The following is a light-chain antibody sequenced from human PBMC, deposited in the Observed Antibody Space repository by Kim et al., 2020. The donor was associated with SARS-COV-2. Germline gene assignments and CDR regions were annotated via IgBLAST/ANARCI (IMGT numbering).Light chain of an antibody. Sequence: EILLTQSPGILSLSPGERATLSCRASQRVYSDYLAWYQQKRGQAPRLLIFGASIRATGVPGRFSGSGSGTDFTLTINSLEPDDFAVYYCQQYSATPFITFGQGTRLEIK. CDR2: GAS. J-gene: IGKJ5*01. V-gene: IGKV3-20*01. CDR1: QRVYSDY. CDR3: QQYSATPFIT.